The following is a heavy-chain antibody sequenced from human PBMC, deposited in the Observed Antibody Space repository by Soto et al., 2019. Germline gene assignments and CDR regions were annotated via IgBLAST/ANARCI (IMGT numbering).Heavy chain of an antibody. J-gene: IGHJ3*02. CDR2: IIPILGIA. D-gene: IGHD2-15*01. Sequence: GPSVKVSCKASGGTFSSYTISWVRQAPGQGLEWMGRIIPILGIANYAQKFQGRVTITADKSTSTAYMELSSLRSDDTAVYYCARAKAAPDAFDIWGQGTMVTVSS. V-gene: IGHV1-69*02. CDR3: ARAKAAPDAFDI. CDR1: GGTFSSYT.